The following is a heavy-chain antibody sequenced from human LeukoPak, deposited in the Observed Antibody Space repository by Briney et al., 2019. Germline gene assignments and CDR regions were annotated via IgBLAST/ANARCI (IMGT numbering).Heavy chain of an antibody. V-gene: IGHV3-23*01. CDR3: AKDALTRFCSSTSCYTVAFDF. D-gene: IGHD2-2*02. CDR1: GFTFSSYA. Sequence: GGSLRLSCAASGFTFSSYAMSWVRQAPGKGLEWVSAISGSGGSTYYADSVKGRFTTSRDNSKNTLYLQMNSLRAEDTAVYYCAKDALTRFCSSTSCYTVAFDFWGKGKRVTVFS. CDR2: ISGSGGST. J-gene: IGHJ3*01.